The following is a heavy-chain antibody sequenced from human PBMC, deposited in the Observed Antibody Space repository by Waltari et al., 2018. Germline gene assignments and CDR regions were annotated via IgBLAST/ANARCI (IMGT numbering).Heavy chain of an antibody. CDR2: IIPIFGTA. CDR3: ARDHYDILTGYYTRLYYFDY. Sequence: VRQAPGQGLEWMGGIIPIFGTANYAQKFQGRVTITTDESTSTAYMELSSLRSEDTAVYYCARDHYDILTGYYTRLYYFDYWGQGTLVTVSS. J-gene: IGHJ4*02. V-gene: IGHV1-69*05. D-gene: IGHD3-9*01.